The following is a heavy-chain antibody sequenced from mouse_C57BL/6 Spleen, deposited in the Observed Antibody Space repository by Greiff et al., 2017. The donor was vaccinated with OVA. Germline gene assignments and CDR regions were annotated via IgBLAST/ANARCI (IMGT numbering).Heavy chain of an antibody. J-gene: IGHJ2*01. Sequence: QVTLKVSGPGILQPSQTLSLTCSFSGFSLSTFGMGVGWIRQPSGKGLEWLAHIWWDDDKYYNPALKSRLTISKDTSKNQVFLKIANVDTADTATYYCARIPSYGNYEGYYFDYWGQGTTLTVSS. CDR3: ARIPSYGNYEGYYFDY. CDR2: IWWDDDK. CDR1: GFSLSTFGMG. D-gene: IGHD2-1*01. V-gene: IGHV8-8*01.